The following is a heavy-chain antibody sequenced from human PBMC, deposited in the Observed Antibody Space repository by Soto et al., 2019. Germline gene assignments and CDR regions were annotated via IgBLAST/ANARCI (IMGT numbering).Heavy chain of an antibody. CDR1: GGSISSGDYY. D-gene: IGHD6-25*01. Sequence: SETLSLTCTVSGGSISSGDYYWSWIRQPPGKGLEWIGYIYYSGSTYYNPSLKSRVTISVDTSKNQFSLKLSSVTAADTAVYYCARAPSGNYFDYWGQGTLVTVSS. CDR3: ARAPSGNYFDY. CDR2: IYYSGST. J-gene: IGHJ4*02. V-gene: IGHV4-30-4*01.